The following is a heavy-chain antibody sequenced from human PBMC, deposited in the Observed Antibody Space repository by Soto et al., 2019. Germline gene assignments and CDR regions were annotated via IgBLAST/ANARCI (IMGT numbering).Heavy chain of an antibody. V-gene: IGHV4-59*01. CDR2: IYYSGST. CDR1: GGSISSYY. D-gene: IGHD4-17*01. CDR3: ARGVTVTTYYFDY. J-gene: IGHJ4*02. Sequence: PSETLSLTCTVSGGSISSYYWSWIRQPPGKGLEWIGYIYYSGSTNYNPSLKSRVTISVDTSKNQFSLKLSSVTAADTAVYYCARGVTVTTYYFDYWGQGTLVTVS.